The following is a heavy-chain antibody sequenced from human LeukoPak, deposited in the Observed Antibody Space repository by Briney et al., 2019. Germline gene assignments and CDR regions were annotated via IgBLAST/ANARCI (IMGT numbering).Heavy chain of an antibody. CDR1: GFTFSSYA. CDR3: AKERSFGAGWDF. V-gene: IGHV3-23*01. D-gene: IGHD3-16*01. J-gene: IGHJ4*01. CDR2: ISGSGGST. Sequence: GGSLRLSCAASGFTFSSYAMIWVRQAPGKGLQWVSGISGSGGSTYYADSVKGRFTISRDNSKNTLYLQMNNLRAEDTAVYSCAKERSFGAGWDFLGQGTLVTVSS.